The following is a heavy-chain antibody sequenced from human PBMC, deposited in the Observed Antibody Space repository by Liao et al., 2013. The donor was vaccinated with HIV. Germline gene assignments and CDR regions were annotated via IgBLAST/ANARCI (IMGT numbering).Heavy chain of an antibody. V-gene: IGHV4-30-4*08. CDR2: IYYSGSA. J-gene: IGHJ4*02. CDR3: ARGPYDSSGYSFDF. D-gene: IGHD3-22*01. CDR1: GDSISSGDYY. Sequence: QMQLQESGPGLVKPSQTLSLTCTVSGDSISSGDYYWSWIRQPPGKGLEYIGYIYYSGSAFYNPSLKSRVTISVDTFKNQFSLRLSSVTAADTAVYYCARGPYDSSGYSFDFWGPGNSGHRLL.